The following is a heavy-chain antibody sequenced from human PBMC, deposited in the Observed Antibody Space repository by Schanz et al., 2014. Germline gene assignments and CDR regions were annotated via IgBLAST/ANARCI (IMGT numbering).Heavy chain of an antibody. Sequence: VQLVESGGGVVQPGRSLRLSCAASGFNFGSHGMHWVRQAPGKGLEWVAVISYDGSFKNYADSVRGRITMSRDNSKNTMYLQINNLRADDTAVYYCARELPGVVAFDFWGQGTRXTVSS. V-gene: IGHV3-33*01. CDR3: ARELPGVVAFDF. D-gene: IGHD7-27*01. CDR2: ISYDGSFK. J-gene: IGHJ3*01. CDR1: GFNFGSHG.